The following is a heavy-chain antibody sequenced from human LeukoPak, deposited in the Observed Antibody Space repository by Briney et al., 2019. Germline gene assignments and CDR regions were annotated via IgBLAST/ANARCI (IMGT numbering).Heavy chain of an antibody. Sequence: GGSLRLSCAASGFTFSSYAMHWVRQAPGKGLEWVAVISYDGSNIYYADSVKGRFTISRDNSKNTLYLQMSSLRAEDTAVYYCARLCGSCYSVDEDYWGQGTLVTVSS. CDR2: ISYDGSNI. CDR1: GFTFSSYA. J-gene: IGHJ4*02. V-gene: IGHV3-30-3*01. D-gene: IGHD2-15*01. CDR3: ARLCGSCYSVDEDY.